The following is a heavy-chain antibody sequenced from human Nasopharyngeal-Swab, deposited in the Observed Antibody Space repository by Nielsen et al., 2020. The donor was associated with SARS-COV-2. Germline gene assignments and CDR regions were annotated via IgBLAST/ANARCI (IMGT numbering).Heavy chain of an antibody. CDR2: VGHRGST. V-gene: IGHV4-4*01. CDR3: VRVSGVGIPEALYYLYYGMDV. CDR1: GGSISSNNW. J-gene: IGHJ6*02. D-gene: IGHD2-21*01. Sequence: GSLRLSCTVSGGSISSNNWWSWVRQPPGKGLQWLAEVGHRGSTTYNPSLESRVTISLDESKNQFSLNLRSVTTADTAVYFCVRVSGVGIPEALYYLYYGMDVWGQGTTVTVSS.